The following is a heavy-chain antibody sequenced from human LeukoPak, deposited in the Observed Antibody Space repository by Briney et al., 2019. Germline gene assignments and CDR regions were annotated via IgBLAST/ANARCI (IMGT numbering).Heavy chain of an antibody. CDR1: GFTFSSYA. Sequence: GGSLGLSCAASGFTFSSYAMSWVRQAPGKGLEWVSAISGSGGSTYYADSVKGRFTISRDNSKNTLYLQMNSLRAEDTAVYYCAKDINSGSYYSDYWGQGTLVTVSS. D-gene: IGHD1-26*01. J-gene: IGHJ4*02. CDR3: AKDINSGSYYSDY. CDR2: ISGSGGST. V-gene: IGHV3-23*01.